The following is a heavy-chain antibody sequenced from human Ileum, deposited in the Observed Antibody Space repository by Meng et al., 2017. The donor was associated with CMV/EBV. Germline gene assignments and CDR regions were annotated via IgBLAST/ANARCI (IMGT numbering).Heavy chain of an antibody. CDR2: INPSGGST. CDR1: GYTFTSYY. V-gene: IGHV1-46*01. J-gene: IGHJ6*02. D-gene: IGHD2-2*01. CDR3: ARAGLGYCSSTSCYGMDV. Sequence: ASVKVSCKASGYTFTSYYMHWVRQAPGQGLEWMGIINPSGGSTSYAQKFQGRVTMTRDTSTSTVYMELSSLRSEDTAVYYCARAGLGYCSSTSCYGMDVWGQGTTVTVSS.